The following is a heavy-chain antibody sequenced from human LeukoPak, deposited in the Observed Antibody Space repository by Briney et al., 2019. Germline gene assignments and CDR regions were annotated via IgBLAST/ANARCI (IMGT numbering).Heavy chain of an antibody. V-gene: IGHV3-74*01. CDR1: GFSFSGKW. D-gene: IGHD6-25*01. CDR2: IESDGTTA. Sequence: GGSLRLSCVASGFSFSGKWLHWVRQAPGKGLVWVSNIESDGTTANYVDSVKGRFTIARDNAENTLYLQMNSLRVEDTAVYYCGSPHSGSWHTVDYWGQGTLVAVSS. CDR3: GSPHSGSWHTVDY. J-gene: IGHJ4*02.